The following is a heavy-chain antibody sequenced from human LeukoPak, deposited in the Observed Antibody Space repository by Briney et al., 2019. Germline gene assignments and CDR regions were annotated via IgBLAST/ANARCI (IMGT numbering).Heavy chain of an antibody. CDR1: GFTFSTSA. D-gene: IGHD6-19*01. Sequence: GGSLRLSCAASGFTFSTSAMHWVRQAPGKGLEWVAVLSYDGGKKFYADSVKGRFTISRDNSNNTLFLQVNSLRTEDSALYFCARVTGWSYFDSWGQGTLVTVSS. CDR2: LSYDGGKK. J-gene: IGHJ4*02. CDR3: ARVTGWSYFDS. V-gene: IGHV3-30-3*01.